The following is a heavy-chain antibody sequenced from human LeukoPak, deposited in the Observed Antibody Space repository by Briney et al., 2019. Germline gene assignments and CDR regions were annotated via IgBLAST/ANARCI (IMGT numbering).Heavy chain of an antibody. CDR1: GGSISSYY. CDR2: IYYSGST. J-gene: IGHJ4*02. V-gene: IGHV4-59*01. CDR3: ARFRWLAPFDY. D-gene: IGHD6-19*01. Sequence: SETLSLTCTVSGGSISSYYWSWIRQPAGKGLEWIGYIYYSGSTNYNPSLKSRVTISVDTSKNQFSLKLSSVTAADTAVYYCARFRWLAPFDYWGQGTLVTVSS.